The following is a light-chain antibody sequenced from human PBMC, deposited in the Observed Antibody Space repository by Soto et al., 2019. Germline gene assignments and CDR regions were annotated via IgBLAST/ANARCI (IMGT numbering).Light chain of an antibody. Sequence: QYALTQPDSVSGSPGQSITISCTGTSSDVGGYNSVSWYQQHPGKAPKLMIYEVSNRPTGVSNRFSGSKSGTTASLTLSGLQGEDEADYYCSSYTISNSRVFGGGTKGTVL. CDR1: SSDVGGYNS. CDR2: EVS. J-gene: IGLJ3*02. CDR3: SSYTISNSRV. V-gene: IGLV2-14*01.